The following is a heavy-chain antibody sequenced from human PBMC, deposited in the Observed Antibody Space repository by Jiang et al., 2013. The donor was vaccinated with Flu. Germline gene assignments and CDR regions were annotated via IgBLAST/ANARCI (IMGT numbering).Heavy chain of an antibody. J-gene: IGHJ3*02. CDR2: IYPGDSDT. Sequence: LEWMGIIYPGDSDTRYSPSFQGQVIISADKSISTAYLQWSSLKASDTAMYYCAIGSLWAHDAFDIWGQGTMVTVSS. CDR3: AIGSLWAHDAFDI. V-gene: IGHV5-51*01. D-gene: IGHD3-10*01.